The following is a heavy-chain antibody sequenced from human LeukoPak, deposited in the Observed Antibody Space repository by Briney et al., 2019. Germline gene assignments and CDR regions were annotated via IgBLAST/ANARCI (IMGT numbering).Heavy chain of an antibody. V-gene: IGHV3-7*01. CDR2: INQDGSKK. D-gene: IGHD2-21*02. CDR3: AKWGPHCVGDYCPALDS. J-gene: IGHJ4*02. CDR1: RFTFSNYW. Sequence: GGSVRLSCAASRFTFSNYWMSWVRQAPGKGLEWVANINQDGSKKPYADSMKGRFTISRDNAKESLYLQLNSLRADDTAVYYCAKWGPHCVGDYCPALDSWGQGTLVTVSS.